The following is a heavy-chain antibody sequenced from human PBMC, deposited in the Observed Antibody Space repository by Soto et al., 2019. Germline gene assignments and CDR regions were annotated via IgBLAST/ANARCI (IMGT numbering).Heavy chain of an antibody. D-gene: IGHD2-2*01. J-gene: IGHJ4*02. Sequence: GGSLRLSCAASGFTFSSCGMHWVRQAPGKGLEWVAVICYDGSIKYYADSVKGRFTISRDNAKNSLYLQMNSLRDEDTAVYYCARDEYCISTSCYGSFDYWGQGTLVTVSS. CDR3: ARDEYCISTSCYGSFDY. V-gene: IGHV3-33*01. CDR2: ICYDGSIK. CDR1: GFTFSSCG.